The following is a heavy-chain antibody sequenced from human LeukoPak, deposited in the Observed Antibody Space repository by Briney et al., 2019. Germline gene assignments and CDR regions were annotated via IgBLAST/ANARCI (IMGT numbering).Heavy chain of an antibody. D-gene: IGHD2-2*01. CDR2: FDPEDGET. V-gene: IGHV1-24*01. J-gene: IGHJ4*02. CDR1: GYTVTELF. Sequence: GSVKVSCKVSGYTVTELFMHWVRKAVGKALDWMEGFDPEDGETIYAQKFQGRVTMTEDTSTDTAYMELSSLRSEDTAVYYCATPPYCSSTSCHDYWGQGTLVTVSS. CDR3: ATPPYCSSTSCHDY.